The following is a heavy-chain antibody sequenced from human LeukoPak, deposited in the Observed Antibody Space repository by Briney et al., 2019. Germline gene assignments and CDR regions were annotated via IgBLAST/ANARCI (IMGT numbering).Heavy chain of an antibody. D-gene: IGHD6-13*01. V-gene: IGHV3-48*03. CDR2: ISSSGSTI. J-gene: IGHJ6*02. CDR3: ARCPTAAGKYYYYYYGMDV. Sequence: PGGSLRLSCAASGFTFSSYEMNWVRQAPGKGLEWVSYISSSGSTIYYADSVKGRFTISRDNAKNSLYLQMNSLRAEDTAVCYCARCPTAAGKYYYYYYGMDVWGQGTTVTVSS. CDR1: GFTFSSYE.